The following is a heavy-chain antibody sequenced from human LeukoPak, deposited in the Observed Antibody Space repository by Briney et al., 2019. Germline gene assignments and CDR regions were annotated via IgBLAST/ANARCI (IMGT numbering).Heavy chain of an antibody. CDR3: ARESVVRGITYFDY. CDR1: GGSISRYY. D-gene: IGHD3-10*01. Sequence: PSETLSLTCTVSGGSISRYYWSWLRQPPGKGLEWIGYIYYSASTKYNPSVKSRVTISVHTSKNEFSLRLSSVTAADTAVYYCARESVVRGITYFDYWGQGTLVTVSS. V-gene: IGHV4-59*01. J-gene: IGHJ4*02. CDR2: IYYSAST.